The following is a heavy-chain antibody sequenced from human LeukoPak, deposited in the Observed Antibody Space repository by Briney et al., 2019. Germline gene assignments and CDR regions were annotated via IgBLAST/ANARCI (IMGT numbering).Heavy chain of an antibody. J-gene: IGHJ4*02. Sequence: GASVKVSCKASGSPFTGYYIHWVRQAPGQGLKWMGWINTNSGATSYAQKFKGRITMTRDTSISTAYIELSRLRSDDTAVYYCARDSGYPYYFDYWGLGTLVTVSS. CDR2: INTNSGAT. CDR3: ARDSGYPYYFDY. D-gene: IGHD3-22*01. CDR1: GSPFTGYY. V-gene: IGHV1-2*02.